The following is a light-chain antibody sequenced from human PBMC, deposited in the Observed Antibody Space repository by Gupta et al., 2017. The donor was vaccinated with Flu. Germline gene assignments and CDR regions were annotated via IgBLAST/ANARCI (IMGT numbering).Light chain of an antibody. CDR3: QQCGTAPWT. J-gene: IGKJ1*01. V-gene: IGKV1-39*01. Sequence: TQMTHSRTSLSASVEDRVTITRRTRQSIRTYLHWYQQKPGKAPKLLIYGASSLDSGVPSRFSGSGSGTDFSLTISSLQPEDFATYYCQQCGTAPWTFGQGTKVEI. CDR2: GAS. CDR1: QSIRTY.